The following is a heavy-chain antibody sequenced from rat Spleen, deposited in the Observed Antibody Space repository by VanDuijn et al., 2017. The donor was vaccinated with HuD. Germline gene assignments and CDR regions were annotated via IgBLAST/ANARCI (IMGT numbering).Heavy chain of an antibody. J-gene: IGHJ2*01. V-gene: IGHV5S23*01. CDR1: GFTFSNYD. CDR3: ARHEGYPGPLDY. CDR2: LSTGGGNT. Sequence: EVQLVESGGGLVQPGRSLKLSCAASGFTFSNYDMAWVRQAPTKGLEWVASLSTGGGNTYYRDSVKGRFTISRDNAKSTLYLQMDSLRSEDTATYYCARHEGYPGPLDYWGQGVMVTVSS. D-gene: IGHD1-4*01.